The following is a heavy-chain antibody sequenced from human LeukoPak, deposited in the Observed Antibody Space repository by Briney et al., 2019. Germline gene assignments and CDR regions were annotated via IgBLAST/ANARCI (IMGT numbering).Heavy chain of an antibody. D-gene: IGHD3-10*01. J-gene: IGHJ5*02. V-gene: IGHV4-59*10. CDR1: GGSFSGYY. Sequence: SETLSLTCAVYGGSFSGYYWSWIRQPAGKGLEWIGRIYTSGSTNYNPSLKSRVTMSVDTSKNQFSLKLSSVTAADTAVYYCASLDYYGSAGGFDPWGQGTLVTVSS. CDR2: IYTSGST. CDR3: ASLDYYGSAGGFDP.